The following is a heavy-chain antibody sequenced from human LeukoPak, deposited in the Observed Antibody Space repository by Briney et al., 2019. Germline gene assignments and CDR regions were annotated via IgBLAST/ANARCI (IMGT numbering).Heavy chain of an antibody. CDR1: GGSFSGYY. CDR2: INHSGST. V-gene: IGHV4-34*01. CDR3: ARRRPYYYGSGSYISRVYYYYGMDV. D-gene: IGHD3-10*01. Sequence: KPSETLSLTCAVYGGSFSGYYWGWIRQPPGKGLEWIGEINHSGSTNYNPSLKSRVTISVDTSKNQFSLKLSSVTAADTAVYYCARRRPYYYGSGSYISRVYYYYGMDVWGQGTTVTVSS. J-gene: IGHJ6*02.